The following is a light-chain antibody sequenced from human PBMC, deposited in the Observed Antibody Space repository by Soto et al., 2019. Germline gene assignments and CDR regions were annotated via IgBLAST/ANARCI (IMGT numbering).Light chain of an antibody. CDR3: QQYYMWPPV. J-gene: IGKJ1*01. Sequence: EIVMTQSPATLSVSPGQGVTLSCRASQSVRSDLAWYRQKPGQAPRLLIHTASTRATNIPARLSGRGSGTDFTLTITSLQSEDFAVYYCQQYYMWPPVFGQGTKVDIK. CDR1: QSVRSD. V-gene: IGKV3-15*01. CDR2: TAS.